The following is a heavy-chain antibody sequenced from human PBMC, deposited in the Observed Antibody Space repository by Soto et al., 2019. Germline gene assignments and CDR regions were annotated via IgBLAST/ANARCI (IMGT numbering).Heavy chain of an antibody. J-gene: IGHJ6*02. CDR2: IRSKAYGGTT. D-gene: IGHD1-26*01. CDR1: GFTFGDYA. Sequence: GGSLRLSCTASGFTFGDYAMSWFRQAPGKGLEWVGFIRSKAYGGTTEYAASVKGRFTISRDDSKSIAYLQMNSLKTEDTAVYYCTTQEPVYYYYGMDVWGQGTTVTVSS. CDR3: TTQEPVYYYYGMDV. V-gene: IGHV3-49*03.